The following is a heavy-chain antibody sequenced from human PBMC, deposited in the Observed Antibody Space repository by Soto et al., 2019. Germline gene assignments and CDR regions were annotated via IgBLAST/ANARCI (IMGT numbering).Heavy chain of an antibody. V-gene: IGHV3-23*01. J-gene: IGHJ4*02. CDR1: GFTFSSYA. D-gene: IGHD3-22*01. CDR3: AKGSSGSRPYYFDF. Sequence: PGGSLRLSCAASGFTFSSYAMSWVRQAPGKGLEWVSATSGSGGSTWYADSVKGRLTISRDNSKKTLDLHMSSLRDEDTAVYYCAKGSSGSRPYYFDFWGQGTLVTVSS. CDR2: TSGSGGST.